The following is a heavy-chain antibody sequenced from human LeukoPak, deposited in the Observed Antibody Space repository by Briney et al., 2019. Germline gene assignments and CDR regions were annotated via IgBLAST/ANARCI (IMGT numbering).Heavy chain of an antibody. V-gene: IGHV3-53*01. J-gene: IGHJ4*02. D-gene: IGHD2-15*01. Sequence: GGSLRLSCAASGFTVSSNYMSWVRQAPGKGLEWVSVIYSGGSTYYADSVKGRFTISRDNSKNTLYLQMNSLRAEDTAVYYCARDRSGYCSGGSCYFDYWGQGTLVTVSS. CDR2: IYSGGST. CDR3: ARDRSGYCSGGSCYFDY. CDR1: GFTVSSNY.